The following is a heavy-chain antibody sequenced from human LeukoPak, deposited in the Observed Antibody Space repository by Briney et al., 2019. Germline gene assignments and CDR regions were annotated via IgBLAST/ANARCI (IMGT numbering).Heavy chain of an antibody. CDR3: ARDGGYDDYYFDY. CDR1: GFTFSSYS. D-gene: IGHD5-12*01. CDR2: ISSSSSYI. V-gene: IGHV3-21*01. Sequence: GGSLRLSCAASGFTFSSYSMNWVRQAPGKGLEWVSSISSSSSYIYYADSVKGRFTISRDNAKNSLYLQMNSLRAEDTAVYYCARDGGYDDYYFDYWGQGTLVTVSS. J-gene: IGHJ4*02.